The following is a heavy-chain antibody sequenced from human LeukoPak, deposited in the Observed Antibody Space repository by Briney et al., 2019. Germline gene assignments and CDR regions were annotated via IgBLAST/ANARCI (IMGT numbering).Heavy chain of an antibody. V-gene: IGHV3-9*03. CDR2: ISWNSGSI. CDR3: AKGRYSSSSLVDY. CDR1: GFTFDDYA. Sequence: PGRSLRLSCAASGFTFDDYAMHWVRQAPGKGLEWVSGISWNSGSIGYADSVKGRFTISRDNAKNSLYLQMNSLRAEDMALYHCAKGRYSSSSLVDYWGQGTLVTVSS. D-gene: IGHD6-6*01. J-gene: IGHJ4*02.